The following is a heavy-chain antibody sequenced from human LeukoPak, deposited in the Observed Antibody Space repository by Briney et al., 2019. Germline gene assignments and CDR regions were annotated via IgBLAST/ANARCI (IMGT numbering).Heavy chain of an antibody. V-gene: IGHV3-30-3*01. CDR3: ARATYGDYLFDY. J-gene: IGHJ4*02. D-gene: IGHD4-17*01. Sequence: GRSLRLSCAASGFTFSSYAMHWVRQAPGKGLEWVAVISYDGSNKYYADSVKGRFTISRDNSKNTLYLQMNSLRAEDTAVYYCARATYGDYLFDYWGQGTLVTVSS. CDR2: ISYDGSNK. CDR1: GFTFSSYA.